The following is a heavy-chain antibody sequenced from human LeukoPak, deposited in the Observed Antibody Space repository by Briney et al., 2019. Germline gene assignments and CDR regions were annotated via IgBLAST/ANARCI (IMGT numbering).Heavy chain of an antibody. V-gene: IGHV1-2*06. Sequence: GASVKVSCKASGYPFTAYYMHWVRQAPGQGLEWMGRINPHSGGTNYAQKFQGRVTMTRDTSISTAYMELSRLRSDDTAVYYCAKIHDYGDYVTDWGQGTLVTVSS. CDR2: INPHSGGT. CDR1: GYPFTAYY. CDR3: AKIHDYGDYVTD. J-gene: IGHJ4*02. D-gene: IGHD4-17*01.